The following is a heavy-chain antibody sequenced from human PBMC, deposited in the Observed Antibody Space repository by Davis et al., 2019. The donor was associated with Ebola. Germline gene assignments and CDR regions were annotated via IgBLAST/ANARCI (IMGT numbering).Heavy chain of an antibody. CDR3: TSPSYSGSYYRDY. J-gene: IGHJ4*02. V-gene: IGHV3-49*04. D-gene: IGHD1-26*01. CDR1: GFTFSSYG. Sequence: GGSLRLSCAASGFTFSSYGMHWVRQAPGKGLEWVGFIRSKAYGGTTEYAASVKGRFTISRDDSKSIAYLQMNSLKTEDTAVYYCTSPSYSGSYYRDYWGQGTLVTVSS. CDR2: IRSKAYGGTT.